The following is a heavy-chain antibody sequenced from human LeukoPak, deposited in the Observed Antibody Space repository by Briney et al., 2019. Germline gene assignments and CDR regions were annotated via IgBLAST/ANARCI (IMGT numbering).Heavy chain of an antibody. V-gene: IGHV4-39*01. CDR3: ARTILNIVVVPAASFDY. Sequence: PSETLSLTCTVSGGSISSSSYYWGGIRQPPGKGLEWIGSIYYSGSTYYNPSLKRRVTLSVDTSKNQFSLKLSSVTAADTAVYYCARTILNIVVVPAASFDYWGQGTLVTVSS. J-gene: IGHJ4*02. CDR1: GGSISSSSYY. D-gene: IGHD2-2*01. CDR2: IYYSGST.